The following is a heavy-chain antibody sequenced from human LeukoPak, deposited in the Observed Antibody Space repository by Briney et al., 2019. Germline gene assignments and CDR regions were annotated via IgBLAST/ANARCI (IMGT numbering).Heavy chain of an antibody. Sequence: PGGSLRLSCAASGFTFSGYWMTWVRPAPGKGLEWVANIKQDGSETYYVDSVKGRFTISRDNARNSLYLQMNSLRAEDTAVYYGARGKGVDYWGQGILVTVSS. CDR1: GFTFSGYW. CDR2: IKQDGSET. CDR3: ARGKGVDY. V-gene: IGHV3-7*01. J-gene: IGHJ4*02.